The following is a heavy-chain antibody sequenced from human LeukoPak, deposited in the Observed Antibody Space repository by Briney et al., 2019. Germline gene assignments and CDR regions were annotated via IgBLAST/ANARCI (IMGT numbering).Heavy chain of an antibody. J-gene: IGHJ6*02. V-gene: IGHV5-51*01. CDR2: IYPGDSDT. CDR1: GYIFTSYW. D-gene: IGHD2-2*01. CDR3: ARRDGYCSSTSCYADYYYGMDV. Sequence: GESLQISCKGSGYIFTSYWIGWVRQMPGKGLEWMGIIYPGDSDTTYSPSFQGQVTISADKSISTAYLQWSSLKASDTAMYYCARRDGYCSSTSCYADYYYGMDVWGQGTTVTVSS.